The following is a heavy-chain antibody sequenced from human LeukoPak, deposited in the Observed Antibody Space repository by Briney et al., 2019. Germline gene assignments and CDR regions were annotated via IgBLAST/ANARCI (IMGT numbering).Heavy chain of an antibody. D-gene: IGHD2-15*01. CDR2: IYYSGST. V-gene: IGHV4-31*03. J-gene: IGHJ3*02. CDR3: ARCYSDALRAFDI. Sequence: PSETLSLTCTFSGGSISRGGYYWSWIRHHPGKGLAWIGYIYYSGSTYYNPSLKSRVTISVDTSKNQFSLRLSSVAAADTAVYYCARCYSDALRAFDIWGQGTMVTVSS. CDR1: GGSISRGGYY.